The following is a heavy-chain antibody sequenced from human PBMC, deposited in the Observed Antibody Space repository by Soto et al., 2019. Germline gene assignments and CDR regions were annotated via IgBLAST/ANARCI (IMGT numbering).Heavy chain of an antibody. Sequence: QVQLQESGPGLVKPSQTLSLTCTVSGVSVSSAGYYWTWIRQPPGKGLEWMGYISYSGSTYYNPSLKSRITISLDTSQSQFSLKLSSVTAADTGVYYCVRQPRYYYDSSGYDYWGQGTLVTVSS. CDR2: ISYSGST. J-gene: IGHJ4*02. CDR1: GVSVSSAGYY. D-gene: IGHD3-22*01. V-gene: IGHV4-31*03. CDR3: VRQPRYYYDSSGYDY.